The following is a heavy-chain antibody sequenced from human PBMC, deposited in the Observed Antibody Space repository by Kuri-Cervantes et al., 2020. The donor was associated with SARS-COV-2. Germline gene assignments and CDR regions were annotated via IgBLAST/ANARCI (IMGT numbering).Heavy chain of an antibody. D-gene: IGHD3-22*01. Sequence: ASVKVSCKASGYTFTDYYMHWVRQAPGQGLEWVGWINPNSGGTNYAQKFQGRVTMTRDTSISAAYMELSRLRSDDTAVYYCARDRTDDSSPPDAFDIWGQGTMVTVSS. V-gene: IGHV1-2*02. CDR1: GYTFTDYY. CDR2: INPNSGGT. CDR3: ARDRTDDSSPPDAFDI. J-gene: IGHJ3*02.